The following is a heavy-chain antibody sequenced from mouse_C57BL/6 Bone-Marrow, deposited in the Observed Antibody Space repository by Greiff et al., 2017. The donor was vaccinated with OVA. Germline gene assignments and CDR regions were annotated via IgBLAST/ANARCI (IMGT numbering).Heavy chain of an antibody. Sequence: QVQLQQPGAELVKPGASVKLSCKASGCTFTSYWMHWVKQRPGRGLEWIGRIDPNSGGTKYNEKFKSKATLTVDKPSSTAYMQLSSLTSEDSAVYYCARYYGSSYDWFAYWGQGTLVTVSA. V-gene: IGHV1-72*01. CDR1: GCTFTSYW. CDR2: IDPNSGGT. D-gene: IGHD1-1*01. CDR3: ARYYGSSYDWFAY. J-gene: IGHJ3*01.